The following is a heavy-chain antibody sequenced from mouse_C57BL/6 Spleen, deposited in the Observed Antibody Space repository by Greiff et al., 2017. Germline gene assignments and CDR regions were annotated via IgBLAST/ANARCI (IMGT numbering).Heavy chain of an antibody. Sequence: VKLVESGPGLVAPSQSLSITCTVSGFSLTSYGVHWVRQPPGKGLEWLVVIWGDGSTTYNSALKSRLSISKDNSKSQVFLKMNSLQTDDTAMYYCARQAYYSNYYAMDYWGQGTSVTVSS. J-gene: IGHJ4*01. CDR1: GFSLTSYG. V-gene: IGHV2-6-1*01. CDR2: IWGDGST. D-gene: IGHD2-5*01. CDR3: ARQAYYSNYYAMDY.